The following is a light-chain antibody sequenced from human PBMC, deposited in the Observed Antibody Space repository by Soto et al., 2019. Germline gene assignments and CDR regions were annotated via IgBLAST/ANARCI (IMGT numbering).Light chain of an antibody. Sequence: DIQMTQSPSTLSASVGDRVTITCRASQSISSWLAWYQQKPGKAPKLLIYDASSLESGVPSRFSGSGSGTEFTLAISSLQTYEFATYYCQQDNRYPPYTFGQGTKLEIK. CDR2: DAS. J-gene: IGKJ2*01. V-gene: IGKV1-5*01. CDR3: QQDNRYPPYT. CDR1: QSISSW.